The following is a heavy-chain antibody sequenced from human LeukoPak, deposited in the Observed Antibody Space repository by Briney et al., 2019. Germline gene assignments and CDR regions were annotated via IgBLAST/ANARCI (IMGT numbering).Heavy chain of an antibody. V-gene: IGHV4-4*07. CDR3: ARDAPDATIFWSGYYSSGYYYYYGMDV. CDR2: IYTSGST. D-gene: IGHD3-3*01. CDR1: GGSISSYY. Sequence: PSETLSLTCTVSGGSISSYYWSWIRQPAGKGLEWIGRIYTSGSTNYNPSLKSRVTMSVDTSKNQFSLKLSSVTAADTAVYYCARDAPDATIFWSGYYSSGYYYYYGMDVWGQGTTVTVSS. J-gene: IGHJ6*02.